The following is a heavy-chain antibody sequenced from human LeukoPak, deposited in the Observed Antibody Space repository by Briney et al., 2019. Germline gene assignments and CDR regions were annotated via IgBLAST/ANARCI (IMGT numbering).Heavy chain of an antibody. J-gene: IGHJ6*03. CDR2: ISSNGGST. D-gene: IGHD2-15*01. V-gene: IGHV3-64*01. CDR1: GFTFSSYA. CDR3: AREGRYCSGGSCYSPGVLGDYYYYYMDV. Sequence: GGSLRLSCAASGFTFSSYAMHWVRQAPGKGLEYVSAISSNGGSTYYANSVKGRFTISRDNSKNTLYLQMGSLRAEDMAVYYCAREGRYCSGGSCYSPGVLGDYYYYYMDVWGKGTTVTVSS.